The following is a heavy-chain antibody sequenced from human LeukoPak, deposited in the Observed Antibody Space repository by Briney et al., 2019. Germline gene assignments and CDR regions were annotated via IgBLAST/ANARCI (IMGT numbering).Heavy chain of an antibody. V-gene: IGHV3-30*02. Sequence: HPGGSLRLSCAASGFTFSSYGMHWVRQAPGKGLEWVAFIRYDGSNNYYADSVKGRFTISRDNSKNTLYLQMNSLRAEDTAVYYCAKDRIVGTTLQYYYYGMDVWGQGTTVTVSS. CDR1: GFTFSSYG. CDR2: IRYDGSNN. J-gene: IGHJ6*02. CDR3: AKDRIVGTTLQYYYYGMDV. D-gene: IGHD1-26*01.